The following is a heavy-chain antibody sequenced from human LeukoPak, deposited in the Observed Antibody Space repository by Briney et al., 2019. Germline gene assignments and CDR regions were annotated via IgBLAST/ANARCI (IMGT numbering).Heavy chain of an antibody. J-gene: IGHJ6*02. Sequence: ASVKVSCKASGYTFSDNYIQWVRQAPGQGLEWMGWINPDSGGTNYAQNLQGRVTVTRDTSISTVYMELSRLTSGDTAVYYCARDHCTTAGCYEHYYNGLDVWGQGTTVTVSS. V-gene: IGHV1-2*02. CDR2: INPDSGGT. CDR1: GYTFSDNY. D-gene: IGHD1-1*01. CDR3: ARDHCTTAGCYEHYYNGLDV.